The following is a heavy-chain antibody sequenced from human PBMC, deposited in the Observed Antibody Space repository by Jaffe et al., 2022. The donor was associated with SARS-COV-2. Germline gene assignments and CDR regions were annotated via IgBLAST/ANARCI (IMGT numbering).Heavy chain of an antibody. V-gene: IGHV1-18*01. CDR3: ARFGPLTGVLAPNDY. CDR1: GYTFSSYG. J-gene: IGHJ4*02. Sequence: QVQLVQSGAEVKKPGASVKVSCKASGYTFSSYGVTWVRQAPGQGLEWMGWISGYNGNTNTAQRFQGRVTMTTDTSTSTAYIQLRSLRSDDTAVYYCARFGPLTGVLAPNDYWGQGTLVTVSS. CDR2: ISGYNGNT. D-gene: IGHD3-10*01.